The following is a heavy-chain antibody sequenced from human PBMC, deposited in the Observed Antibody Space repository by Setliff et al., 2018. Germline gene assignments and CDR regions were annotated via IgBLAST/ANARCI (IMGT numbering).Heavy chain of an antibody. CDR3: ASSPSASSGWYYLYYYYYMDV. D-gene: IGHD6-19*01. J-gene: IGHJ6*03. V-gene: IGHV4-59*04. CDR2: VYYRGTT. Sequence: SETLSLTCTVSGGSISTYYWSWIRQPPGKGLEWIGYVYYRGTTYSNASLASRLTISVDTAKNQFSLKLTSVTAADTAVYYCASSPSASSGWYYLYYYYYMDVWGKGTTVTVSS. CDR1: GGSISTYY.